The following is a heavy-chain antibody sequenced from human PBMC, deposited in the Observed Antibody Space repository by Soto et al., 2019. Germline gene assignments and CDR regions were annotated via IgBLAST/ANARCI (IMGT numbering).Heavy chain of an antibody. J-gene: IGHJ4*02. CDR3: EREYYYGSGIFFDY. D-gene: IGHD3-10*01. CDR1: GGSFSGYY. CDR2: IYYSGST. V-gene: IGHV4-59*01. Sequence: SETLSLTCAVYGGSFSGYYWSWIRQPPGKGLEWIGYIYYSGSTNYNPSLKSRVTISVDTSKNLFSLKLSSVTAADTAVYYCEREYYYGSGIFFDYWGQGTLVTVSS.